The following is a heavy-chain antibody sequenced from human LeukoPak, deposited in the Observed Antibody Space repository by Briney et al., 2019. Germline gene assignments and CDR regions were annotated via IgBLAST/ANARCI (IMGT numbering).Heavy chain of an antibody. V-gene: IGHV1-2*02. CDR3: TRGFVVVPAAMGAY. D-gene: IGHD2-2*01. CDR2: INPNSGGT. Sequence: ASVKVSCKASGYTFTVNYMHWGRQAPGQGLEWMGWINPNSGGTNYAQKFQGRVTMTRDTSISTAYMELSRLRSDDTAVYYCTRGFVVVPAAMGAYWGQGTLVTVSS. CDR1: GYTFTVNY. J-gene: IGHJ4*02.